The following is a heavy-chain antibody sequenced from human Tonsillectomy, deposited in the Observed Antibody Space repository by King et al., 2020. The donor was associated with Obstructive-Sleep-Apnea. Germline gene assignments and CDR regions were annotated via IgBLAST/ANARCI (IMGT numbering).Heavy chain of an antibody. Sequence: QLVQSGAEVKKPGESLKISCKGSGYSFTSYWIGWVRQMPGKGLEWRGSIYPGDSDTSFSPSFQGQVTTSTHKSISTAYLQWSSLKASDTAMYYCARLMADIVVVPAAQTYYFDYWGQGTLVTVSS. CDR1: GYSFTSYW. CDR3: ARLMADIVVVPAAQTYYFDY. CDR2: IYPGDSDT. J-gene: IGHJ4*02. D-gene: IGHD2-2*01. V-gene: IGHV5-51*01.